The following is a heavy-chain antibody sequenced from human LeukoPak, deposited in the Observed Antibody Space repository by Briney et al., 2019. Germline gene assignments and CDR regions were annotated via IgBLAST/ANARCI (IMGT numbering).Heavy chain of an antibody. D-gene: IGHD6-19*01. J-gene: IGHJ6*02. CDR1: GYAFTSYG. V-gene: IGHV1-18*01. CDR2: ISAYNGNT. Sequence: ASVKVSCKASGYAFTSYGINWVRQAPGQGLEWMGWISAYNGNTNYAQKLQGRVTMTTDTSTSTAYMELRSLRSDDTAVYYCARDGKAVAGRPYYYYYGMDVWGQGTTVTVSS. CDR3: ARDGKAVAGRPYYYYYGMDV.